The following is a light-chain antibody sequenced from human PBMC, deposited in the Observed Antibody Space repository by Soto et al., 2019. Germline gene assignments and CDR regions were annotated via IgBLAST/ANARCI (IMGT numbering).Light chain of an antibody. V-gene: IGKV3D-15*01. J-gene: IGKJ1*01. CDR1: QSVGSD. CDR3: QQVSRSWP. CDR2: GAS. Sequence: GVTKSPVTLSVHPRARATLSCRASQSVGSDLVWYRQKPGQAPRLLIYGASTRATGIPARFSGSGSGTDFTLTISILEHDDFAVYYCQQVSRSWPFGHVTKVDI.